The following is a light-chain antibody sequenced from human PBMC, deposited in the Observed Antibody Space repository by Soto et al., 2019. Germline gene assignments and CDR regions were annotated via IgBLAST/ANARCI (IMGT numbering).Light chain of an antibody. CDR3: NSFAGSHTVV. CDR1: SSDVGGYNY. CDR2: EVS. V-gene: IGLV2-8*01. J-gene: IGLJ2*01. Sequence: QSALTQPPSASGSPGQSVTISCTGTSSDVGGYNYVSWYQQHPGKAPKLMIYEVSKRPSGVPDRFSGSKSGNTASLTVSGLQAEDEAHYYCNSFAGSHTVVFGGGTQLTVL.